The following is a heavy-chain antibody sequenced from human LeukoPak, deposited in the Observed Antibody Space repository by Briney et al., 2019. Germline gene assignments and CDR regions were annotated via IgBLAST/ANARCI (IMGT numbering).Heavy chain of an antibody. J-gene: IGHJ3*02. Sequence: SETLSLTCAVSGGSISSGGYSWSWIRQPPGKGLEWIGYIYHSGSTYYNPSLKSRVTISVDRSKNQFPLKLSSVTAADTAVYFCARHGDYGLNAFDIWGQGTMVTVSS. CDR3: ARHGDYGLNAFDI. V-gene: IGHV4-30-2*01. CDR1: GGSISSGGYS. D-gene: IGHD4-17*01. CDR2: IYHSGST.